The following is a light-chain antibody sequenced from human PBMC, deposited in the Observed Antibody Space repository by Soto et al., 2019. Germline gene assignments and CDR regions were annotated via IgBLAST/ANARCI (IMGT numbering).Light chain of an antibody. V-gene: IGKV3-20*01. CDR2: GAS. CDR3: LQYGSSPRT. J-gene: IGKJ1*01. CDR1: PGVSANN. Sequence: EVVSTRSTGTLSLSPGERATLSWSASPGVSANNLAWYQHKAGQTPRLLIYGASSRATGIPDRFSGSGSGTDFTLTISGLEPDDLAVYYCLQYGSSPRTFGRGTKVDIK.